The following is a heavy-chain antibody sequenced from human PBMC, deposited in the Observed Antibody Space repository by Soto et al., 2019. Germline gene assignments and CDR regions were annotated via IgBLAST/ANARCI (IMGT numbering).Heavy chain of an antibody. CDR1: GFAFNNDW. CDR2: IKEDGTNT. J-gene: IGHJ4*02. D-gene: IGHD3-10*01. CDR3: ARGGGIVDN. Sequence: EVQVVESGGDLVQPGGSLRLSCAASGFAFNNDWMTWVRQASGKGLEWVASIKEDGTNTYYADSVRGRFTLSRDNTKNSLSLQMNSLRAEDTAVYYCARGGGIVDNWGQGTRVTVSS. V-gene: IGHV3-7*01.